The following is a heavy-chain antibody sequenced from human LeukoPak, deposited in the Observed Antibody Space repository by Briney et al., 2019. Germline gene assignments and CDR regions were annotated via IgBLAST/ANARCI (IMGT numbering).Heavy chain of an antibody. Sequence: GGSLRLSCAASGFIVSRYWMSWVRQAPGKGLEWVADIKEDGSEKHCVDSVKGRFTISRDNAENSLYLQMNSLRAEDTAIYYCARDLGVCSGGTCYSVYDYWGQGTLVTVSS. CDR1: GFIVSRYW. D-gene: IGHD2-15*01. J-gene: IGHJ4*02. V-gene: IGHV3-7*01. CDR2: IKEDGSEK. CDR3: ARDLGVCSGGTCYSVYDY.